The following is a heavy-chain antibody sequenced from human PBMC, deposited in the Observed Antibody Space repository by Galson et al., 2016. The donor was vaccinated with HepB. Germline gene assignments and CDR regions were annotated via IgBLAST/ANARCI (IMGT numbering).Heavy chain of an antibody. J-gene: IGHJ5*02. V-gene: IGHV3-48*02. CDR3: ARTAAIAARYLKDNWFDP. D-gene: IGHD6-6*01. CDR2: ISSSSDTI. Sequence: SLRLSCAASGFTSSSYSMNWVRQAPGKGLEWLSYISSSSDTIYYADSVKGRFTISRDNAKNSLYLQMNSLRDEDTAVYYCARTAAIAARYLKDNWFDPWGQGTLVTVSS. CDR1: GFTSSSYS.